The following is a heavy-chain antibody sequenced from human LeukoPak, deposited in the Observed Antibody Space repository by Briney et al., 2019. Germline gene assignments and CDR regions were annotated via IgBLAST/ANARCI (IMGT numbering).Heavy chain of an antibody. Sequence: GGSLRLSCAASGFTFSSYSMHWVRQAPGKGLEWVAVIFSNGGDKYYADSVKGRFTISRDISKNTLSLQMNSLGAEDTAVYFCAXEGLPPDYYGSGSTFDYWGQGTLVTVSS. V-gene: IGHV3-30*04. D-gene: IGHD3-10*01. CDR1: GFTFSSYS. CDR3: AXEGLPPDYYGSGSTFDY. CDR2: IFSNGGDK. J-gene: IGHJ4*02.